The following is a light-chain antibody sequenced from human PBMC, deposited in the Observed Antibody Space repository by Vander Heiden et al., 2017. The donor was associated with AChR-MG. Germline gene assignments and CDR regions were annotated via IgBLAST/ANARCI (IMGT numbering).Light chain of an antibody. V-gene: IGLV1-47*01. Sequence: QSVLTQPPSASAPPGQRVTISCSGSSSNSGSNYVYWYQQLPGTAPKLLIYRNNQRPSGVPDRLSGSKSDTSASLAISRLRSEDEADYYCAAWDDSRSVVVFGGGTKLTVL. CDR3: AAWDDSRSVVV. CDR1: SSNSGSNY. J-gene: IGLJ3*02. CDR2: RNN.